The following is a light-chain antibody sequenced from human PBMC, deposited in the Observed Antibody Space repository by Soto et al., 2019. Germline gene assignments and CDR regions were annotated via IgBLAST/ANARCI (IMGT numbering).Light chain of an antibody. CDR3: QQRSNWRGT. J-gene: IGKJ4*01. V-gene: IGKV3-11*01. CDR2: DAS. Sequence: EIVLTQSPATLSLSPGERATLSCRASQSLSKYLAWYQQKPGQAPRLLIYDASNRATGIPARFSGSGSGTDFTLTISSLEPEDFAVYYCQQRSNWRGTFGGGTKVDIK. CDR1: QSLSKY.